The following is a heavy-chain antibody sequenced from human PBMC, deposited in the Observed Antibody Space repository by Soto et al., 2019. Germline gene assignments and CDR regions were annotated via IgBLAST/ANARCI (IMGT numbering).Heavy chain of an antibody. CDR2: ISYDGSNK. J-gene: IGHJ4*02. CDR3: ASPSVDYCDYASLDY. V-gene: IGHV3-30-3*01. Sequence: QVQLVESGGGVVQPGRSLRLSCAASGFTFSSYAMHWVRQAPGKGLEWVAVISYDGSNKYSADSVKGRFTISRDNSKNTLNLQINSLRAEDTAVYYCASPSVDYCDYASLDYWGQGTLVTVSS. D-gene: IGHD4-17*01. CDR1: GFTFSSYA.